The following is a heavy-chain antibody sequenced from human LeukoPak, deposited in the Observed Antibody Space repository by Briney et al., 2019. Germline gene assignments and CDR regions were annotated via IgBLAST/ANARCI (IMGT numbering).Heavy chain of an antibody. V-gene: IGHV4-59*08. CDR1: GGSISSFY. Sequence: SETLSLTCTVSGGSISSFYWSWIRQPPGKGLEWIGYIYNSESTNCNPSLKSGVTISVDTSKNQFSLMLTSVTASDTAMYYCARHCSGGTCPLSFDAFDIWGQGTMVTVSS. D-gene: IGHD2-15*01. CDR2: IYNSEST. CDR3: ARHCSGGTCPLSFDAFDI. J-gene: IGHJ3*02.